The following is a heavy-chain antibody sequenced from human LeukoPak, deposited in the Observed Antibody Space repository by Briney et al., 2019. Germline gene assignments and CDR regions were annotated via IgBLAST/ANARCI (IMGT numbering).Heavy chain of an antibody. J-gene: IGHJ4*02. CDR1: GFTVSSNY. Sequence: GGSLRLSCAASGFTVSSNYMSWVRQAPGKGLEWVSVIYSGGSTYYADSVKGRFTISRDNSKNTLYLQMNSLRAEDTAVYYCAKNGAMTEYYFDYWGQGTLVTVSS. CDR2: IYSGGST. V-gene: IGHV3-53*05. CDR3: AKNGAMTEYYFDY. D-gene: IGHD2-2*01.